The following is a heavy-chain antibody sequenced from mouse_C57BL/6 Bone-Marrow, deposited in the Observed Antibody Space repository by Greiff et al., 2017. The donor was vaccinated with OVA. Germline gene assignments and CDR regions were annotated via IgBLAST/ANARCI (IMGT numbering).Heavy chain of an antibody. V-gene: IGHV1-82*01. D-gene: IGHD1-1*01. CDR2: IYPGDGDT. J-gene: IGHJ2*01. CDR3: ARGIHFITTVEPLDY. CDR1: GYAFSSSW. Sequence: VQLQQSGPELVKPGASVKISCKASGYAFSSSWMNWVKQRPGKGLEWIGRIYPGDGDTNYNGKFKGKATLTADKSSSTAYMQLSSLTSEDSAVYFCARGIHFITTVEPLDYWGQGTTLTVSS.